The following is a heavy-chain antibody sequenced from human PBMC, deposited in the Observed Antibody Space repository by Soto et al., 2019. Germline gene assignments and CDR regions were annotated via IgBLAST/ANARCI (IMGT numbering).Heavy chain of an antibody. CDR3: ARDHVSNPRLNYYYYYGMDI. Sequence: QVQLQESGPGLVKPSETLSLTCTVSGGSINSGDYYWSWIRQPPGKGLEWIGYIYYTGDTGYNPSLKSRLPFSVDTSKNQFSLKLTSVTAADTAVYYCARDHVSNPRLNYYYYYGMDIWGQGTTVTVSS. D-gene: IGHD4-4*01. J-gene: IGHJ6*02. CDR1: GGSINSGDYY. CDR2: IYYTGDT. V-gene: IGHV4-30-4*01.